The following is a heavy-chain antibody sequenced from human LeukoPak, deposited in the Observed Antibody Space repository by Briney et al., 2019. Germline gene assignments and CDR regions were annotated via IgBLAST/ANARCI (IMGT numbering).Heavy chain of an antibody. CDR1: GFTFSSYE. CDR2: ISSSGSTI. CDR3: ARDLGSEGPFDY. D-gene: IGHD2-15*01. Sequence: GGSLRLSCAASGFTFSSYEMNWVRHAPGKGLEWVSYISSSGSTIYYADSVKGRFTISRDNAKNSLYLQMNSLRAEDTAVYYCARDLGSEGPFDYWGQGTLVTVSS. V-gene: IGHV3-48*03. J-gene: IGHJ4*02.